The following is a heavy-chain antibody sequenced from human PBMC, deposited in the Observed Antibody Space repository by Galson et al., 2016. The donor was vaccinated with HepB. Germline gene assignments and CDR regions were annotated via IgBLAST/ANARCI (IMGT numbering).Heavy chain of an antibody. J-gene: IGHJ6*03. V-gene: IGHV3-30-3*01. CDR3: AREGTYGDSEFYYHYFMDV. D-gene: IGHD4-17*01. CDR2: ISSDGNNK. CDR1: GFTFSTYA. Sequence: SLRLSCAASGFTFSTYAMHWVRQGPGKGLEWVAIISSDGNNKYYADSVKGRFTISRDNSKNTLYLQMSSLTTEDTAVYYCAREGTYGDSEFYYHYFMDVWGKGTTVTVSS.